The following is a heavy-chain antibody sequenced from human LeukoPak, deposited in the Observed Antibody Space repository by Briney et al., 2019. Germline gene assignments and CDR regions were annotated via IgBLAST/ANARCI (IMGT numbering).Heavy chain of an antibody. Sequence: GASVKVSCKASGGTFSSYAISWVRQAPGQGLEWMGRIVPILGIANYAQKFQGRVTITADKSTSTAYMELSSLRSEDTAVYYCARGVGATMQDWFDPWGQGTLVTVSS. V-gene: IGHV1-69*04. CDR1: GGTFSSYA. CDR3: ARGVGATMQDWFDP. CDR2: IVPILGIA. J-gene: IGHJ5*02. D-gene: IGHD1-26*01.